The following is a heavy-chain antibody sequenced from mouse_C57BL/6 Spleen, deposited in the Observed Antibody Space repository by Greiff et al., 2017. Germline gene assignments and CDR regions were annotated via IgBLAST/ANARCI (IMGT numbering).Heavy chain of an antibody. CDR3: ARYNDYDGAMDY. V-gene: IGHV7-3*01. Sequence: DVKLVESGGGLVQPGGSLSLSCAASGFTFTDYYMSWVRQPPGKALEWLGFIRNKANGYTTEYSASVKGRFTISRDNSQSILYLQMNALRAEDSATDYCARYNDYDGAMDYWGQGTSVTVSS. CDR2: IRNKANGYTT. D-gene: IGHD2-4*01. J-gene: IGHJ4*01. CDR1: GFTFTDYY.